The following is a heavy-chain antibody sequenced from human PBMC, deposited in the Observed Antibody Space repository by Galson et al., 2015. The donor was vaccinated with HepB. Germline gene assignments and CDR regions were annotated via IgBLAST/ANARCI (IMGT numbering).Heavy chain of an antibody. CDR2: IIPIFGTA. D-gene: IGHD1-26*01. CDR3: AREGVVGATGLVSYYGMDV. V-gene: IGHV1-69*13. CDR1: GGTFSSYA. J-gene: IGHJ6*02. Sequence: SVKVSCKASGGTFSSYAISWVRQAPGQGLEWMGGIIPIFGTANYAQKFQGRVTITADESTSTAYMELSSLRSEDTAVYYCAREGVVGATGLVSYYGMDVWGQGTTVTVSS.